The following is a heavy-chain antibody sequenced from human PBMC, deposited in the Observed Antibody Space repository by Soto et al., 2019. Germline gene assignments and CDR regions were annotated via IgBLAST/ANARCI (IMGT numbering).Heavy chain of an antibody. CDR1: GYTFTGYY. V-gene: IGHV1-2*04. J-gene: IGHJ6*02. CDR3: ASSANGGYLGYYYGMDV. CDR2: INPNSGGT. D-gene: IGHD3-22*01. Sequence: ASVKVSCKASGYTFTGYYMHWVRQAPGQGLEWMGWINPNSGGTNYAQKFQGWVTMTRDTSISTAYMELSRLRSDDTEVYYCASSANGGYLGYYYGMDVWGQGTTGTVSS.